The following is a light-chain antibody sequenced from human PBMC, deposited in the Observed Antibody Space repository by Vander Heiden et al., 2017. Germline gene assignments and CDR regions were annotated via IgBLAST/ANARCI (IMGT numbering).Light chain of an antibody. CDR3: QQCNSYFPLT. J-gene: IGKJ4*01. V-gene: IGKV1-5*01. CDR1: QSISSW. Sequence: DIQMTQSPSTLSASVGDRVTITCRASQSISSWLAWYQQKPGKAPKLLIYDASSLESGVPSRFSGSGSGTEFTLTISSLQPDDFAPYYCQQCNSYFPLTFGGGTKVEIK. CDR2: DAS.